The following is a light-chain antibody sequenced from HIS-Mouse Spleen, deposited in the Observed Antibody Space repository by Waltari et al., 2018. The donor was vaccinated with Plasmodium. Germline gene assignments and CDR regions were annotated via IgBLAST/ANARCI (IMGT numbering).Light chain of an antibody. Sequence: SYELTQQPSVSVSPGQTASITCSGAKLGDKYACWYQQKPGKSPVLVIYQVSKRPSGIPERFSGSNSGNTATLTISGTQAMDEADYYCQAWDSSTVVFGGGTKLTVL. J-gene: IGLJ2*01. V-gene: IGLV3-1*01. CDR2: QVS. CDR3: QAWDSSTVV. CDR1: KLGDKY.